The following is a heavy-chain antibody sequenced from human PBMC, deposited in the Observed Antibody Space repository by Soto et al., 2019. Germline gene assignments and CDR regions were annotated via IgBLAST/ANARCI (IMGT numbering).Heavy chain of an antibody. D-gene: IGHD3-10*01. CDR2: IIHSGST. V-gene: IGHV4-34*01. J-gene: IGHJ6*04. CDR1: CGAFSGYY. Sequence: QVQLQQWGAGLLKPSETLSLTCAVYCGAFSGYYWSWIRQPPGKGLESNGEIIHSGSTKYNPALRGRVTVSVDASTNQFSLRRSSVTAADTAVFYCARGFGILVRGIIREYSGMDVWGDGTTVTVTT. CDR3: ARGFGILVRGIIREYSGMDV.